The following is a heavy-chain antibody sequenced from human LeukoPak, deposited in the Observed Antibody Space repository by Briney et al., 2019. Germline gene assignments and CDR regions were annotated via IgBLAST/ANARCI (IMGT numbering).Heavy chain of an antibody. Sequence: GGSLRLSCAASGFMFGNYAMNWVRQAPGKGLEWVSSISSSSSYIYYADSVKGRFTISRDNAKNSLYLQMNSLRAEDTAVYYCAREPHPSGNYWGQGTLVTVSS. V-gene: IGHV3-21*01. CDR1: GFMFGNYA. J-gene: IGHJ4*02. CDR2: ISSSSSYI. CDR3: AREPHPSGNY.